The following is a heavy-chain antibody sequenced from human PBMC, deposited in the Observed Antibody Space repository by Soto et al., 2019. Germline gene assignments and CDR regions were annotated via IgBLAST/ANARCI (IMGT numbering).Heavy chain of an antibody. D-gene: IGHD3-3*01. V-gene: IGHV1-58*02. Sequence: QMQLVQSGPEVKKPGTSVKVSCKASGFTFTSSAMQWVRQARGQRLEWIGWIVVGSGNTNYAQKLQERVTISREMSSTTAYLELSSLGSEDTAVYYCAAFDFRTVAHADIWGQGTMVTVSS. J-gene: IGHJ3*02. CDR2: IVVGSGNT. CDR1: GFTFTSSA. CDR3: AAFDFRTVAHADI.